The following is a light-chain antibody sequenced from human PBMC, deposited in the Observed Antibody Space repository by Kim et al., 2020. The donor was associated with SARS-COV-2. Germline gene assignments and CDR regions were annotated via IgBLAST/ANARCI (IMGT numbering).Light chain of an antibody. V-gene: IGKV1-39*01. CDR1: QRISSY. CDR2: AAS. Sequence: DIQMTQSPSSLSASVGDRVTITCRASQRISSYLNWYQQQPGKAPRLLIYAASSLQSGVPSRFSGSGSGTDFTLTINSLQPEDFATYYCQQSFTTRLLIFGGGTKLEI. J-gene: IGKJ4*01. CDR3: QQSFTTRLLI.